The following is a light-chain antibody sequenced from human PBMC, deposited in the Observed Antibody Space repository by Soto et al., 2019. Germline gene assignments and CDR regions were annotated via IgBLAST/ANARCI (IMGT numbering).Light chain of an antibody. J-gene: IGLJ2*01. CDR2: SNN. V-gene: IGLV1-44*01. CDR3: AAWDDSLNGRVV. CDR1: SSNIGSHT. Sequence: QSVLTQPPSASGTPGQRVTISCSGSSSNIGSHTVNWYQQLPATAPKLLIYSNNHRPSGVPDRISGSTSGTSASLAISVLQSEDEDDYYCAAWDDSLNGRVVFGGGTQVTVL.